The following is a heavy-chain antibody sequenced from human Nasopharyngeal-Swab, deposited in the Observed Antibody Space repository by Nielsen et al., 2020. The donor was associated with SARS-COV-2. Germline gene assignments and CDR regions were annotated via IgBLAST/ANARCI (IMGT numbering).Heavy chain of an antibody. CDR2: ISAYNGNT. Sequence: ASVKVSCKASGYTFTSYGISWVHHAPGQGLECMGWISAYNGNTNYAQKLQGRVTMTTDTSTSTAYMELRSLRSDDTAVYYCASSSSGYSSSWYYYYYMDVWGKGTTVTVSS. CDR3: ASSSSGYSSSWYYYYYMDV. J-gene: IGHJ6*03. D-gene: IGHD6-13*01. CDR1: GYTFTSYG. V-gene: IGHV1-18*04.